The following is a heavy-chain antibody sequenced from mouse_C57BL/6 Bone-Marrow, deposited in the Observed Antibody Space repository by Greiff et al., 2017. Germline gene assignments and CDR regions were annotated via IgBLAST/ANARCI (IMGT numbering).Heavy chain of an antibody. V-gene: IGHV5-6*01. Sequence: EVKLMESGGDLVKPGGSLKLSCAASGFTFSSYGMSWVRQTPDKRLEWVATISSGGSYTYYPDSVKGRVTISRDNAKNTLYLQMSSLKSEDTAMYYCASQRLYYDYACFAYWGQGTLVTVSA. CDR2: ISSGGSYT. D-gene: IGHD2-4*01. CDR3: ASQRLYYDYACFAY. J-gene: IGHJ3*01. CDR1: GFTFSSYG.